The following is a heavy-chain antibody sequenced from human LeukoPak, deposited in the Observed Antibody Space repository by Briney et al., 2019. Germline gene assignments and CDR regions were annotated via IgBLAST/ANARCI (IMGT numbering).Heavy chain of an antibody. Sequence: GGSLRLSCAASGFTFSDFGIHWVRQAPGKGLEWVGLISYDGSIKYYADSVKGRFTISRDNSKNTLYLQMNSLRAEDTAVYYCVKYLYPTLTGIDYWGQGTLVTVSS. D-gene: IGHD3-9*01. CDR1: GFTFSDFG. CDR3: VKYLYPTLTGIDY. CDR2: ISYDGSIK. J-gene: IGHJ4*02. V-gene: IGHV3-30*18.